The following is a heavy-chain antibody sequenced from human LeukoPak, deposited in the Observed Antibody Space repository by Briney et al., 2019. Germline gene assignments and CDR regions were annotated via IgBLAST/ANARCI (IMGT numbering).Heavy chain of an antibody. D-gene: IGHD1-1*01. V-gene: IGHV3-72*01. Sequence: GGSLRLSCVVSGFTFSDYFMDWVRQAPGKGLEWVGRIKTKGDSYYTENAASVKGRFAISRDDSTNSLYLQMNSLKTEDTAVYYCTRENCWKFDYWGQGTLVTVST. CDR3: TRENCWKFDY. CDR1: GFTFSDYF. J-gene: IGHJ4*02. CDR2: IKTKGDSYYT.